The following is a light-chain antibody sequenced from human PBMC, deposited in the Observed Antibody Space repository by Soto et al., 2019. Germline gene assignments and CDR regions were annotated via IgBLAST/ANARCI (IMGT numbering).Light chain of an antibody. CDR3: QKYNSAPWT. CDR1: QDISNY. V-gene: IGKV1-27*01. Sequence: DIQMTQSPSSLSASVGDRVTITCRTSQDISNYLAWYQQKPGKVPTLLIYAASTLQSGVPSRFSGSGSGTDFTLTISSLQPEDVATYYCQKYNSAPWTFGHGTKVEIK. CDR2: AAS. J-gene: IGKJ1*01.